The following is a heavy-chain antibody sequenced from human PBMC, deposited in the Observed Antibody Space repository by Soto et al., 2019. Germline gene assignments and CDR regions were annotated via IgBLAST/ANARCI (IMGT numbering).Heavy chain of an antibody. V-gene: IGHV1-69*13. D-gene: IGHD6-19*01. CDR2: IIPIFGTA. J-gene: IGHJ6*02. CDR3: ARSGGLAVAAPRAYYYYYYGMDV. CDR1: GGTFSSYA. Sequence: GASVKVSCKASGGTFSSYAISWVRQAPGQGLEWMGGIIPIFGTANYAQKFQGRVTITADESTSTAYMELSSLRSEDTAVYYCARSGGLAVAAPRAYYYYYYGMDVWGQGTTVTVSS.